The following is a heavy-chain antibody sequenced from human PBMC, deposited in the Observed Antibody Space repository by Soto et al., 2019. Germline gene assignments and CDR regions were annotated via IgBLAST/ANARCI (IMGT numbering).Heavy chain of an antibody. D-gene: IGHD2-2*02. Sequence: GESLKISCKGSGYSFTSYWIGWVRQAPGQRLEWMGIINPSGGSTSYAQKFQGRVTMTRDTSTSTVYMELSSLRSEDTAVYYCARGVVVPAAIGGRVDDAFDIWGQGTMVTVSS. CDR3: ARGVVVPAAIGGRVDDAFDI. V-gene: IGHV1-46*03. CDR1: GYSFTSYW. J-gene: IGHJ3*02. CDR2: INPSGGST.